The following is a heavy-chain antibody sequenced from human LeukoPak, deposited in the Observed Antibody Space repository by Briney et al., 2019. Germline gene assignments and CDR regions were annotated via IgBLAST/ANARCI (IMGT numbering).Heavy chain of an antibody. V-gene: IGHV3-23*01. D-gene: IGHD6-13*01. Sequence: PGGSLRLSCAASGFTFSSYAMSWVRQAPGKGLEWVSAISGSGGSTYYADSVKGRFTISRDNSKNTLYLQMNSLRAEDTAVYYRVRAGSKTKEIDYWGQGTLVTVSS. CDR2: ISGSGGST. J-gene: IGHJ4*02. CDR3: VRAGSKTKEIDY. CDR1: GFTFSSYA.